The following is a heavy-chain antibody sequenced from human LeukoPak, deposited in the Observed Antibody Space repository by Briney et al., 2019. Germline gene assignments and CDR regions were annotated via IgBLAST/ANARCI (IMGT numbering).Heavy chain of an antibody. CDR2: IIPIFGTA. Sequence: ASVKVSCKASGGTFSSYAISWVRQAPGQGLEWMGGIIPIFGTANYAQKFQGRVTMTEDTSTDTAYMELSCLRSEDTAVYYCATGDGSGWYYFDYWGQGTLVTVSS. CDR3: ATGDGSGWYYFDY. V-gene: IGHV1-69*06. J-gene: IGHJ4*02. CDR1: GGTFSSYA. D-gene: IGHD6-19*01.